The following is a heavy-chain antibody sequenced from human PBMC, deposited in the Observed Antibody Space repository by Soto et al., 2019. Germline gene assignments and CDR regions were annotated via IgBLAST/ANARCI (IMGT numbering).Heavy chain of an antibody. CDR1: GFTFSSYA. CDR3: AKSDLKSLPGSYHYYYGMDV. CDR2: ISGSGGST. D-gene: IGHD3-10*01. V-gene: IGHV3-23*01. Sequence: GGSLRLSCAASGFTFSSYAMSWVRQAPGKGLEWVSAISGSGGSTYYADSVKGRFTISRDNSKNTLYLQMNSLRAEDTAVYYCAKSDLKSLPGSYHYYYGMDVWGQGTTVTVSS. J-gene: IGHJ6*02.